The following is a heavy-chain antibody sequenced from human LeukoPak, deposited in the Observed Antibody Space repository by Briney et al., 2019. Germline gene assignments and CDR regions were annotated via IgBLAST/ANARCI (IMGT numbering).Heavy chain of an antibody. CDR2: IRSKANSYAT. Sequence: GGSLRLSCAASGFTFSGSAMHWVRQAYGKGLEWVGRIRSKANSYATAYAASVKGRFTISRDDSKNTAYLQMNSPKTEDTAVYYCTRRDCGGGSCYLDYWGQGTLVTVSS. V-gene: IGHV3-73*01. CDR1: GFTFSGSA. J-gene: IGHJ4*02. D-gene: IGHD2-15*01. CDR3: TRRDCGGGSCYLDY.